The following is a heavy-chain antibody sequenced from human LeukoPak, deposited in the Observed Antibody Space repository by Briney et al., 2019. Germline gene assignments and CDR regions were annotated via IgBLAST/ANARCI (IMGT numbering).Heavy chain of an antibody. Sequence: GGSLRLSCAASGFTFSSYAMHWVRQAPGKGLEYVSAISSNGGSTYYANSAKGRFTISRDNSKNTLYLQMGSLRAEDMAVYYCARGITGSRDGTWFDPWGQGTLVTVSS. CDR1: GFTFSSYA. CDR2: ISSNGGST. J-gene: IGHJ5*02. D-gene: IGHD1-14*01. V-gene: IGHV3-64*01. CDR3: ARGITGSRDGTWFDP.